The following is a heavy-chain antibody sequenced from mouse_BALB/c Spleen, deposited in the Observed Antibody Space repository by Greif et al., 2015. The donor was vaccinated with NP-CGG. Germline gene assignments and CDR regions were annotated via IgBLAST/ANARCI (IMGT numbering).Heavy chain of an antibody. CDR3: ARDSSGYVFAY. CDR2: ISNGGGST. CDR1: GFTFSSYT. J-gene: IGHJ3*01. D-gene: IGHD3-2*01. V-gene: IGHV5-12-2*01. Sequence: EVKVVESGGGLVQPGGSLKLSCAASGFTFSSYTMSWVRQTPEKRLEWVAYISNGGGSTYYPDTVKGRFTISRDNAKDTLYLQMSSLRSEDTAMYYCARDSSGYVFAYWGQGTLVTVSA.